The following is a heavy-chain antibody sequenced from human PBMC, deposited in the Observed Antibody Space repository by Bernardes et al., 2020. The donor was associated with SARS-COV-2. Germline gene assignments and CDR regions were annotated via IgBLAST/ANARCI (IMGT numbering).Heavy chain of an antibody. V-gene: IGHV3-64D*06. D-gene: IGHD3-22*01. Sequence: GSLRLSCSASGFTFNTYSMHWVRQAPGKGLEYFSAISGNGGSTYYADSVKGRFTISSDNSENTLYLQMSSLRAEDTAIFYCVKGYSSSYYYNSFDYWGQGTLVTVSS. CDR2: ISGNGGST. CDR3: VKGYSSSYYYNSFDY. J-gene: IGHJ4*02. CDR1: GFTFNTYS.